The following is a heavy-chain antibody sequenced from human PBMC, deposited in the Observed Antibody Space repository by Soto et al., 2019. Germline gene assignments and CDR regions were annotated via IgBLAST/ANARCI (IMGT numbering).Heavy chain of an antibody. CDR2: ISGSGGST. Sequence: PGGSLSLSCAASGFPFSSYAMSWVRQAPGKGLEWVSAISGSGGSTYYADSVKGRFTISRDNSKNTLYLQMNSLRAEDTAVYYCAKDLYYDSSGYYFDYWGQGTLVTVSS. V-gene: IGHV3-23*01. CDR1: GFPFSSYA. CDR3: AKDLYYDSSGYYFDY. D-gene: IGHD3-22*01. J-gene: IGHJ4*02.